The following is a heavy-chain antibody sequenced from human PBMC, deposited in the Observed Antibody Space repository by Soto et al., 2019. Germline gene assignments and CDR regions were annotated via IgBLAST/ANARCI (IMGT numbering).Heavy chain of an antibody. CDR2: ISGRGGST. CDR1: GFTFSSYA. J-gene: IGHJ4*02. Sequence: PGGSLRLSCAASGFTFSSYAMSWVRQAPGKGLEWVSAISGRGGSTNYADSVKGRFTISRDNSKNTLILQMNSLRAEDTAVYYCTKARSYETGGYYTGTEYWGQGTQVTVSS. V-gene: IGHV3-23*01. D-gene: IGHD3-22*01. CDR3: TKARSYETGGYYTGTEY.